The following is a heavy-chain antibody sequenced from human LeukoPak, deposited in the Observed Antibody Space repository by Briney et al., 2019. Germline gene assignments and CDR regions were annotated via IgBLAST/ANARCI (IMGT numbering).Heavy chain of an antibody. CDR3: ARDLAAAKIY. CDR2: ISAYNGNT. V-gene: IGHV1-18*01. CDR1: VHTFTSYG. D-gene: IGHD2-15*01. Sequence: ASVTVSCKASVHTFTSYGLRWVRQPPRQGLEWMGWISAYNGNTTYAQKLQGRVTMTTDTSTSTAYMELRSLRSDDTAVYYCARDLAAAKIYWGQGTLVTVSS. J-gene: IGHJ4*02.